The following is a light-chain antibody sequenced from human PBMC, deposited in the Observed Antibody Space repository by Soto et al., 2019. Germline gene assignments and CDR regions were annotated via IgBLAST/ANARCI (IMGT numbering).Light chain of an antibody. J-gene: IGKJ4*01. Sequence: VFTQSPGTLSLSQGERSTLSCRASQTVRNNYLAWYQQKPGQAPRLLIYDASSRATGIPDRFSGGGSGTDFTLTISRLEPEDFAVYYCQQFSSYPRTFGGGTK. CDR2: DAS. CDR1: QTVRNNY. CDR3: QQFSSYPRT. V-gene: IGKV3-20*01.